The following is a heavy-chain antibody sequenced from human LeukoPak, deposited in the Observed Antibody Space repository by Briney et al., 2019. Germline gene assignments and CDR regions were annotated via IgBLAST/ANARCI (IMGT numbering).Heavy chain of an antibody. Sequence: PGGSLRLSCAASGFTFSSYAMSWVRQAPGKGLEWVANIKEDGSAKYYVDSVKGRFTISRDNAKNSLYLQMNSLRAEDTAVYYCARVPVGIRSGSWYSPTLYYFDYWGQGTLVTVSS. CDR3: ARVPVGIRSGSWYSPTLYYFDY. CDR1: GFTFSSYA. D-gene: IGHD6-13*01. J-gene: IGHJ4*02. V-gene: IGHV3-7*01. CDR2: IKEDGSAK.